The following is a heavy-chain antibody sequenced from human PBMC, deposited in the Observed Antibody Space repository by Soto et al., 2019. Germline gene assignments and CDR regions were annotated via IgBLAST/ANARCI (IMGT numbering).Heavy chain of an antibody. J-gene: IGHJ6*02. CDR2: IYSGGST. Sequence: EVQLVESGGGLIQPGGSLRLSCAASGFTVSSNYMSWVRQAPGKGLEWVAVIYSGGSTYYADSVKGRCTISRDNSKNTRYLQMTSLRAEDKPVYYCAREEFREVATTVYYYYGMDVWGQGTTVTVSS. V-gene: IGHV3-53*01. CDR3: AREEFREVATTVYYYYGMDV. D-gene: IGHD5-12*01. CDR1: GFTVSSNY.